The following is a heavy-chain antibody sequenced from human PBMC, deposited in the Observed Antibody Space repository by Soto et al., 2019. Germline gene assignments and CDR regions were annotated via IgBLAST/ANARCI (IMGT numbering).Heavy chain of an antibody. CDR1: GFAFGDYA. CDR3: SRIKEYSGYADLDY. J-gene: IGHJ4*02. V-gene: IGHV3-49*03. D-gene: IGHD5-12*01. CDR2: SRSKPYGGTT. Sequence: PGGSLRLSCTASGFAFGDYAVSWFRQAPGKGLEWIGFSRSKPYGGTTEFAASVKGRFTISRDDSKSIAYLQMNSLKTEDTAVYYCSRIKEYSGYADLDYWGQGTMVTVSS.